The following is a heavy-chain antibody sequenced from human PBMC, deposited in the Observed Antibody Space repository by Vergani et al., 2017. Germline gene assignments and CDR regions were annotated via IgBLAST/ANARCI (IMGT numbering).Heavy chain of an antibody. CDR2: IYYSGST. Sequence: QVQLQESGPGLVKPSQTLSLTCTVSGGSISSYYWSWIRQPPGKGLERIGYIYYSGSTNYNPSLKSRVTISVDTSKNQCSLKLSSVTAADTAVYYCARVWGYGDYAGGQDWFDPWGQGTLVTVSS. CDR1: GGSISSYY. J-gene: IGHJ5*02. CDR3: ARVWGYGDYAGGQDWFDP. V-gene: IGHV4-59*01. D-gene: IGHD4-17*01.